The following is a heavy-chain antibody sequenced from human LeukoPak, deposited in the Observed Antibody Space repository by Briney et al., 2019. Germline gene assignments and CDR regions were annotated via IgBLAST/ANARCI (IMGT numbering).Heavy chain of an antibody. CDR1: GGSISSGSYY. J-gene: IGHJ3*02. V-gene: IGHV4-61*02. Sequence: SETLSLTCTVSGGSISSGSYYWSWIPQPAGKGLEWIGRIYTSGSTNYNPSLKSRVTISVDTSKNQFSLKLSSVTAADTAVYYCARDQRDTDAFDIWGQGTMVTVSS. CDR2: IYTSGST. CDR3: ARDQRDTDAFDI. D-gene: IGHD6-25*01.